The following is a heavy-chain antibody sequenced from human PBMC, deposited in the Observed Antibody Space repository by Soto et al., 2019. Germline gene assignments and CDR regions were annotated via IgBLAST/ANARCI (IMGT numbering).Heavy chain of an antibody. J-gene: IGHJ3*02. CDR3: ARGRIVVVVAATNAFDI. CDR2: INPSGGST. D-gene: IGHD2-15*01. Sequence: ASVKVSCKASGYTFTSYYMHWVRQAPGQGLGWMGIINPSGGSTSYAQKFQGRVTMTRDTSTSTVYMELSSLRSEDTAVYYCARGRIVVVVAATNAFDIWGQGTMVTVSS. V-gene: IGHV1-46*01. CDR1: GYTFTSYY.